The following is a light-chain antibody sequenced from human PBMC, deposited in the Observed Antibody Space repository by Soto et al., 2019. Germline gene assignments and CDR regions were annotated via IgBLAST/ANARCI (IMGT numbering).Light chain of an antibody. CDR2: DVT. CDR1: SRDVGGFNY. J-gene: IGLJ2*01. Sequence: QSALTQPASVSGSPGQSIIISCGGTSRDVGGFNYVCWYQQHPGKVPKLIIHDVTNRSSGVSDRFSGSKSGNTASLSISGLQAEDEADYFCSSYTSRGTVVFGGGTKLTVL. V-gene: IGLV2-14*01. CDR3: SSYTSRGTVV.